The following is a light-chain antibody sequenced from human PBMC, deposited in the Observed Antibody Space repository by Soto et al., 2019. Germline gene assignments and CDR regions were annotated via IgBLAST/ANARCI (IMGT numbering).Light chain of an antibody. CDR1: QSVHNF. CDR2: GAS. J-gene: IGKJ5*01. Sequence: EIVLTQSPATLSLSPGDRAALSCQASQSVHNFLAWYQQKPGQAPRLLIYGASTRAAGIPARFSGSGSGTDFTLTISSLEPEDFAVYYCQQRSNWPPITFGQGTRLEI. V-gene: IGKV3-11*01. CDR3: QQRSNWPPIT.